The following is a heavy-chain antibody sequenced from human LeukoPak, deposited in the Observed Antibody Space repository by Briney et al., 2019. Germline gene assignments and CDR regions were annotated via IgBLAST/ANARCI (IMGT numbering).Heavy chain of an antibody. J-gene: IGHJ4*02. Sequence: SETLSLACAVYGGSFSGYYWSWIRQPPGKGLEWIGEINHSGSTNYNPSFKSRVTISVDTSKNQFSLKLSSVTAADTAVYYCARGRGNYYGSGSYYNQYYFDYWGQGTLVTVSS. CDR2: INHSGST. CDR3: ARGRGNYYGSGSYYNQYYFDY. D-gene: IGHD3-10*01. V-gene: IGHV4-34*01. CDR1: GGSFSGYY.